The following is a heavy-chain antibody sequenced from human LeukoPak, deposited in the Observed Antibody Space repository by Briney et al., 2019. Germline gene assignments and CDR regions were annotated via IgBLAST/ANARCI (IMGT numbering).Heavy chain of an antibody. CDR2: MNPNSGNT. D-gene: IGHD2-2*01. J-gene: IGHJ5*02. V-gene: IGHV1-8*03. CDR3: ARGGPGIVVVPAAMPGRPFDP. CDR1: GYTFTSYD. Sequence: ASVKVSCKASGYTFTSYDINWVRQATGQGLEWMGWMNPNSGNTGYAQKFQGRVTITRNTSISTAYMELSSLRSEDTAMYYCARGGPGIVVVPAAMPGRPFDPWGQGTLVTVSS.